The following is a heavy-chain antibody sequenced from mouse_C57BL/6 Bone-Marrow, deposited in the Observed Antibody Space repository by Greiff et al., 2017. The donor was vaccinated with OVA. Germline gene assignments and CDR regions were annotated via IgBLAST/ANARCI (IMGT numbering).Heavy chain of an antibody. CDR2: ISSGGSYT. J-gene: IGHJ4*01. Sequence: EVNLVESGGDLVKPGGSLKLSCAASGFTFSSYGMSWVRQTPDKRLEWVATISSGGSYTYYPDSVKGRFTISRDNAKHTLYLQMSSLKSEDTAMYYCARDWDGNPHAMDYWGQGTSVTVSS. CDR1: GFTFSSYG. CDR3: ARDWDGNPHAMDY. V-gene: IGHV5-6*01. D-gene: IGHD2-1*01.